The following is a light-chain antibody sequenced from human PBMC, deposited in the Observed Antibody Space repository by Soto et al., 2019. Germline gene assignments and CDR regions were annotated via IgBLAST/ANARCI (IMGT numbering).Light chain of an antibody. CDR3: CSFVAVNNYWV. J-gene: IGLJ3*02. V-gene: IGLV2-8*01. CDR2: EVT. CDR1: SSDVGGYDY. Sequence: QSVLTQPPSASGSPGRSVTISCTGTSSDVGGYDYVSWFQQHPGKAPKLIIYEVTKRPSGVPDRFSASKSGNTASLTVSGLQAEDEADYYCCSFVAVNNYWVLGGGTKVTVL.